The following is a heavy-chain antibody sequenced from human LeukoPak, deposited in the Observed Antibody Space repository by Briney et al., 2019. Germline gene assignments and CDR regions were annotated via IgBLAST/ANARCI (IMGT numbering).Heavy chain of an antibody. V-gene: IGHV4-34*01. CDR3: ARGRNYYGSGSYNY. D-gene: IGHD3-10*01. J-gene: IGHJ4*02. Sequence: SETLSLTCTVSGDSISSHYWSWIRQPPGKGLEWIGEINHSGSTNYNPSLKSRVTISVDTSKNQFSLKLSSVTAADTAVYYCARGRNYYGSGSYNYWGQGTLVTVSS. CDR2: INHSGST. CDR1: GDSISSHY.